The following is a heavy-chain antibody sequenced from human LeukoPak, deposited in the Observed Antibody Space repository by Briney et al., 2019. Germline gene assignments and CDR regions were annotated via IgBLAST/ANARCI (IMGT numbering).Heavy chain of an antibody. V-gene: IGHV3-48*01. J-gene: IGHJ4*02. Sequence: PGGSLRLSCAASGFTFSGYSMNWVRQAPGKGLEYVSYISSTSGTIYHADSVKGRFTISRDNAKNSLYLQMNSLRAEDTAVYYCARARGGITVATCDHWGQGTLVTVSS. D-gene: IGHD4-23*01. CDR2: ISSTSGTI. CDR1: GFTFSGYS. CDR3: ARARGGITVATCDH.